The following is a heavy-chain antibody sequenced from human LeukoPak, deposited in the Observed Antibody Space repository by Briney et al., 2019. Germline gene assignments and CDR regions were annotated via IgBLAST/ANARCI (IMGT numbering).Heavy chain of an antibody. Sequence: KSSQTLSLTCTVSGGSISSGDYYWSWIRQPPGKGLEWIGYIYYSGSTYYNPSLKSRVTISVDTSKNQFSLKLSSVTAADTAVYYCARENVDIVATGRFDLWGRGTLVPVSS. V-gene: IGHV4-30-4*01. CDR3: ARENVDIVATGRFDL. J-gene: IGHJ2*01. CDR1: GGSISSGDYY. D-gene: IGHD5-12*01. CDR2: IYYSGST.